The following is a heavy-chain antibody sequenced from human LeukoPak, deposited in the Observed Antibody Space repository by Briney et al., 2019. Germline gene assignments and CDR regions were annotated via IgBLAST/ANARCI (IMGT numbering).Heavy chain of an antibody. CDR3: ARGPAAGIDTGHYDY. Sequence: SVKVSCKASGGTFSSYAISWVRQAPGQGLEWMGGIIPIFGTANYAQKFQGRVTITADESTSTAYMELSSLRSEDTAVYYCARGPAAGIDTGHYDYWGQGTLVTVSS. CDR2: IIPIFGTA. V-gene: IGHV1-69*13. J-gene: IGHJ4*02. CDR1: GGTFSSYA. D-gene: IGHD6-13*01.